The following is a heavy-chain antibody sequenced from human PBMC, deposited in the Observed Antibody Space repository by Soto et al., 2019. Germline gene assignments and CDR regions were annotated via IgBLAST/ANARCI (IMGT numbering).Heavy chain of an antibody. Sequence: EVQLLESGGGLVQPGGSLRLSCAASGFTFSSYAMSWVRQAPGKGLEWVSAISGSGGSTYYDDSVKGRFTISRDNSKNTLYLQMNSLRAEDTDVYYCATAARPNYYYGMDVWGQGTTVTVSS. J-gene: IGHJ6*02. CDR1: GFTFSSYA. CDR3: ATAARPNYYYGMDV. D-gene: IGHD6-6*01. CDR2: ISGSGGST. V-gene: IGHV3-23*01.